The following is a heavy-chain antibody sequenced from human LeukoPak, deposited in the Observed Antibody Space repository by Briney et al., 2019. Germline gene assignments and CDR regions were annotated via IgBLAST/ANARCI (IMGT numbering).Heavy chain of an antibody. J-gene: IGHJ4*02. Sequence: GGSLRLSCAASGFTFTSYSMSWVRQAPGKGLEWVSGTSDRGDYTYYADSVKGRFTISRDSSKNTPFLQMNSLRAEDTALYFCARKAQYNGHYPLDYWGQGTLVTVSS. CDR2: TSDRGDYT. CDR3: ARKAQYNGHYPLDY. D-gene: IGHD1-7*01. V-gene: IGHV3-23*01. CDR1: GFTFTSYS.